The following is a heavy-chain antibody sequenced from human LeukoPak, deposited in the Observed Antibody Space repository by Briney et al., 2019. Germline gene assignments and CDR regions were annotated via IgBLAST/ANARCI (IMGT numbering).Heavy chain of an antibody. D-gene: IGHD6-25*01. J-gene: IGHJ1*01. Sequence: ASVKVSCKASGGTFSNYPISWVRQAPGQGLEWVGRIIPLFGTTTYAQNFQGRVTITADKSTRTAYMELSSLSSEDTAMYYCATEDAAAVYFQHWGQGTLVTVSS. CDR3: ATEDAAAVYFQH. CDR1: GGTFSNYP. CDR2: IIPLFGTT. V-gene: IGHV1-69*06.